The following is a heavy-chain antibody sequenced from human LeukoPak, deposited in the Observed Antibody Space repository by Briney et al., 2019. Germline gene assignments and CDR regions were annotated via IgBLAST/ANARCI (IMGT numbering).Heavy chain of an antibody. D-gene: IGHD4-23*01. CDR2: INPSGGST. V-gene: IGHV1-46*01. Sequence: ASVKVSCKASGYTFTSYYMHWVRQAPGQGLEWMGIINPSGGSTSYAQKFQGRVTMTRDTSTSTVYMELSSLRPEDTAVYYCARVIGGNGGWFDPWGQGTLVTVSS. J-gene: IGHJ5*02. CDR1: GYTFTSYY. CDR3: ARVIGGNGGWFDP.